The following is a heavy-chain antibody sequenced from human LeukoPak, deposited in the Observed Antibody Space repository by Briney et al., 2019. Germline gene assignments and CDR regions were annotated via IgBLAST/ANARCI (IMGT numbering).Heavy chain of an antibody. J-gene: IGHJ4*02. CDR3: ARDTFLGGFLEWPWPYYFDY. CDR2: IIPIFGTA. Sequence: HRASVKVSCKASGGTFSSYAISWVRQAPGQGLEWMGGIIPIFGTANYAQKFQGRVTITADESTSTAYMELSSLRSEDTAVYYCARDTFLGGFLEWPWPYYFDYWGQGTLVTVSS. V-gene: IGHV1-69*13. D-gene: IGHD3-3*01. CDR1: GGTFSSYA.